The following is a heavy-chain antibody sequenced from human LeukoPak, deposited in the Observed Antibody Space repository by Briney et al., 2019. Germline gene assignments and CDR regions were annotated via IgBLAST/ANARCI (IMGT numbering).Heavy chain of an antibody. Sequence: ASVKVSCKATGYTFTTYDINWVRQATGQGLEWMGWMNPNSGNTGYAQKFQGRVTMTRNTSISTAFMELSGLRSEDTAVYFCARRNTAMVAGLDYWGQGSLVTVSS. J-gene: IGHJ4*02. CDR1: GYTFTTYD. D-gene: IGHD5-18*01. CDR3: ARRNTAMVAGLDY. V-gene: IGHV1-8*01. CDR2: MNPNSGNT.